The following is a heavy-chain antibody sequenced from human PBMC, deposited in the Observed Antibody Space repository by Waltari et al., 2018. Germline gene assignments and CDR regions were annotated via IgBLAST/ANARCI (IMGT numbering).Heavy chain of an antibody. CDR3: ARGGGDGQVHH. CDR1: GFTFFHFW. J-gene: IGHJ4*02. Sequence: DVQLTASGGGLVQPGGSLRLPCEGPGFTFFHFWMTWLRQVLGKGLEWVANIKQDGTEQYFVDSFKGRFTISRDNAKRSLYLQMNNLRVDDTAMYYCARGGGDGQVHHWGQGTLVTVSS. CDR2: IKQDGTEQ. V-gene: IGHV3-7*03. D-gene: IGHD3-16*01.